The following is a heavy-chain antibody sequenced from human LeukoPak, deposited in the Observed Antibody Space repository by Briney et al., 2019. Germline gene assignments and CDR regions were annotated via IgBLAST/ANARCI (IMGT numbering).Heavy chain of an antibody. D-gene: IGHD5-24*01. Sequence: SETLSLTCTVSGGSISSYYWSWIRQPPGKGLEWIGYIYYSGSTNYNPSLKSRVTISVDTSKNQFSLKLSSVTAADTAVYYCARVVEMATITSYFDYWGQGTLVTVSS. J-gene: IGHJ4*02. CDR2: IYYSGST. CDR1: GGSISSYY. CDR3: ARVVEMATITSYFDY. V-gene: IGHV4-59*01.